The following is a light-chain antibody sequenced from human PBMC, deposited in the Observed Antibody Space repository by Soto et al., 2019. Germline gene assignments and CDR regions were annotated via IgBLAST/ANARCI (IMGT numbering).Light chain of an antibody. CDR3: QQYNSYSWT. V-gene: IGKV1-5*03. J-gene: IGKJ1*01. CDR2: KAS. Sequence: DIQMTQSPSTLSASVGDRVTITCRASQSISNWWAWYHQKPGKAPKLLIYKASSLESGVPSRFSGSGSGTEFTLTISSLQPDDFATYYCQQYNSYSWTFGQGTKVEIK. CDR1: QSISNW.